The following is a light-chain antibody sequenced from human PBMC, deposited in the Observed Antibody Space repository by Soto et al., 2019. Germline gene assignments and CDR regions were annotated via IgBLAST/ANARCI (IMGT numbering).Light chain of an antibody. CDR1: QSISSW. CDR3: QHYNSYSEA. V-gene: IGKV1-5*03. Sequence: DIQMTQSPSTLSASVGDRVTITCRASQSISSWLAWYQQKPGKAPEVLIYKASSLESGVPSRFSGSGSGTEFTLTISSLQPDDFATYYCQHYNSYSEAFGQGTKVDIK. CDR2: KAS. J-gene: IGKJ1*01.